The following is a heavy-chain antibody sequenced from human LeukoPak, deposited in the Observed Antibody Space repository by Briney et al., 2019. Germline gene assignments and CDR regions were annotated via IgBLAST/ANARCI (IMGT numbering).Heavy chain of an antibody. CDR2: IYYSGNT. CDR1: GASISDSYDY. J-gene: IGHJ5*02. V-gene: IGHV4-39*01. Sequence: SETLSLTCTVSGASISDSYDYWAWIRQPPGKGLEWIGSIYYSGNTYYNSSLKSRVTVSVDTSKNQFSLNLNSVTAADTAVYYCARPNNSLYNWFDPWGQGTLVTVSS. CDR3: ARPNNSLYNWFDP. D-gene: IGHD4-23*01.